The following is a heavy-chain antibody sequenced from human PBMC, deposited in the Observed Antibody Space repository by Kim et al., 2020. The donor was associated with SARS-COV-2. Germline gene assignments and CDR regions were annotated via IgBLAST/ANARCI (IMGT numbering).Heavy chain of an antibody. J-gene: IGHJ5*02. CDR3: TTEGWFGGDGFDP. V-gene: IGHV3-15*01. Sequence: YAAPMKGRFTISRDDSNNTLYLQMNSLKTEDTAVYYCTTEGWFGGDGFDPWGQGTLVTVSS. D-gene: IGHD3-10*01.